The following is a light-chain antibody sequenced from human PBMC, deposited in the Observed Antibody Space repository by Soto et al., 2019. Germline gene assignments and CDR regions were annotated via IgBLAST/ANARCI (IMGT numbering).Light chain of an antibody. CDR3: SSYVGDSAYA. J-gene: IGLJ1*01. Sequence: QSVLTQPASMSGSPGQSITISCSGTTYGFETYNQVSWYQQHPGKAPKILIYEGSKRPSGVSNRFSGSKSGNTASLTISGLQAKDEADYFCSSYVGDSAYAFVTGTKLTVL. CDR1: TYGFETYNQ. CDR2: EGS. V-gene: IGLV2-23*01.